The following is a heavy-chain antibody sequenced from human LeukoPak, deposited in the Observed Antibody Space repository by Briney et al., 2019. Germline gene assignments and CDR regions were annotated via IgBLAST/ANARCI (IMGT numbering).Heavy chain of an antibody. D-gene: IGHD3-3*01. Sequence: ASVKVSCKASGYTFTSNYIHWVRQAPGQGLEWMGWISAYNGNTNYAQKFQGRVTMTTDTSTSTAYMELRSLRSDDTAVYYCARYSGVVAPGYGLDVWGQGTTVIVSS. CDR2: ISAYNGNT. CDR3: ARYSGVVAPGYGLDV. CDR1: GYTFTSNY. J-gene: IGHJ6*02. V-gene: IGHV1-18*04.